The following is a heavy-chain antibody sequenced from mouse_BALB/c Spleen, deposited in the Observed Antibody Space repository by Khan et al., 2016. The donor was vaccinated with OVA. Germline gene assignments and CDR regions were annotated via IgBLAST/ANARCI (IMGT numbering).Heavy chain of an antibody. V-gene: IGHV1S136*01. J-gene: IGHJ3*01. CDR1: GYTFTNYV. CDR3: ARESSNWAFSFDY. Sequence: VQLQQPGPELVKPGASVKMSCKASGYTFTNYVIHWVKQKPGQGLEWIGYINPDNDGTRFNENFKDKATLTSDKSSSTAYMELSSLTSEDSAVXYYARESSNWAFSFDYWGQGTLVTVSA. CDR2: INPDNDGT. D-gene: IGHD4-1*01.